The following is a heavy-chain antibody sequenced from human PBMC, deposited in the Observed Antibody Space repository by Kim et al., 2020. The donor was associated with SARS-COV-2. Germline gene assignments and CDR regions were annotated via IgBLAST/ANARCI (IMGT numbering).Heavy chain of an antibody. D-gene: IGHD2-2*01. CDR3: ARALDCTSWYGGLDY. J-gene: IGHJ4*02. Sequence: ASVKVSCKASDYRFTRYGISWVRQAPGQGPEWLGWISAYNLKTVYPPNVQDRATMTIDTSTDTAYMELRNLRSADTATYYCARALDCTSWYGGLDYWGQGTRVTVSS. V-gene: IGHV1-18*04. CDR2: ISAYNLKT. CDR1: DYRFTRYG.